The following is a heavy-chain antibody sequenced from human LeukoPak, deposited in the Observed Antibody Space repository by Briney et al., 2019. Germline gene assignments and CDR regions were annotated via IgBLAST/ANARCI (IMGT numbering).Heavy chain of an antibody. J-gene: IGHJ4*02. CDR3: AKVGVRGVIITV. D-gene: IGHD3-10*01. CDR2: LGPGSNTI. Sequence: HSGGSLRLSCAASGFTFNIYSMNWVRQAPGKGLEWVSYLGPGSNTIFYADSVKGRLTISRDDAKSSLFLQMNSLRDEDTAVYYCAKVGVRGVIITVWGQGTLVTVSS. V-gene: IGHV3-48*02. CDR1: GFTFNIYS.